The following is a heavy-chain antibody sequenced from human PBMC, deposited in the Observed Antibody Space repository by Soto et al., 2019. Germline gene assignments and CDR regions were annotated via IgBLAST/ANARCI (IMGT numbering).Heavy chain of an antibody. J-gene: IGHJ4*02. Sequence: QVQLVQSGAEVKKPGASVKVSCKASGYTFTSYGISWVRQVPGQGLEWMGWISAYNGNTNYAQKLQGRVTMTTDTSTSTAYMELRSLRSDDTAVYYCAREMTTVTTPPTQDYRGQGTLVTVSS. CDR1: GYTFTSYG. V-gene: IGHV1-18*04. CDR3: AREMTTVTTPPTQDY. CDR2: ISAYNGNT. D-gene: IGHD4-17*01.